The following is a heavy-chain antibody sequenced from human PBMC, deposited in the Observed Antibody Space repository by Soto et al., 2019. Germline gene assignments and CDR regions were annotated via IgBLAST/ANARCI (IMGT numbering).Heavy chain of an antibody. CDR2: VYHTGST. V-gene: IGHV4-4*02. J-gene: IGHJ4*02. Sequence: QVQLRQSGPRLARPSGTLSLTCVVSGDSISSTHWWTWVRQTPGTGLEWIGEVYHTGSTKYNPSLKYRVTISLDKSNNQCSLNLKSLTAADTAVYYCATLPPRIVVTILPIPSWGQGTQVTVSS. CDR1: GDSISSTHW. D-gene: IGHD2-21*01. CDR3: ATLPPRIVVTILPIPS.